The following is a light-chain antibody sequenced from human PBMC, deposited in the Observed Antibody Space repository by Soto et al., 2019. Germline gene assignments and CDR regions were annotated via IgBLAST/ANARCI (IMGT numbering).Light chain of an antibody. CDR3: SSYTTSGTPV. V-gene: IGLV2-14*01. Sequence: QSALTQPASVSGSPGQSITISCTGTSSDVGGYNYLSGYQQNPGKAPKVMIYEVSNRPSGVSNRFSGSKSGNTASQTISGLQAEDGADYYCSSYTTSGTPVFGGGTKLTVL. CDR1: SSDVGGYNY. CDR2: EVS. J-gene: IGLJ3*02.